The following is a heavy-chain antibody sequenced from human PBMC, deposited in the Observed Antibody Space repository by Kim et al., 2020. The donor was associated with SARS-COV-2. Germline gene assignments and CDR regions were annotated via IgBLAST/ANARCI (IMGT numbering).Heavy chain of an antibody. Sequence: HKRRVSMSVDTSKNQFSLKLSSVTAADTAVYYCARDQGVVVVAAIGWFDPWGQGTLVTVSS. D-gene: IGHD2-15*01. CDR3: ARDQGVVVVAAIGWFDP. V-gene: IGHV4-4*06. J-gene: IGHJ5*02.